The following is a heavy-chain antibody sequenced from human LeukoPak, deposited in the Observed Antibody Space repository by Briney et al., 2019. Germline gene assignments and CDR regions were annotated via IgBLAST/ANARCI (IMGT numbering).Heavy chain of an antibody. J-gene: IGHJ4*02. V-gene: IGHV3-23*01. CDR1: GFTFSSYA. CDR2: ISGSGSST. CDR3: AKDPLRGYYGGNSGY. Sequence: GGSLRLSCAASGFTFSSYAMSWVRQAPGKGLEWVSAISGSGSSTYYADSVKGRFTISRDNSKNTLYLQMNSLRAEDTAVYYCAKDPLRGYYGGNSGYWGQGTLVTVSS. D-gene: IGHD4-23*01.